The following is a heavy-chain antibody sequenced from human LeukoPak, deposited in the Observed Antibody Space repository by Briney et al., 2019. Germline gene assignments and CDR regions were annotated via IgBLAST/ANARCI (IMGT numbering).Heavy chain of an antibody. CDR2: ISGSGGDT. D-gene: IGHD2-2*01. V-gene: IGHV3-23*01. Sequence: GGSLRLSCAASGFTVSSNYMSWVRQAPGKGLEWVSAISGSGGDTHYADSVKGRFTISRDNSKNTLHLQMNSLRAEDTAVYYCAKCRTTCYANGFDFWGQGTKVTVSS. CDR3: AKCRTTCYANGFDF. J-gene: IGHJ3*01. CDR1: GFTVSSNY.